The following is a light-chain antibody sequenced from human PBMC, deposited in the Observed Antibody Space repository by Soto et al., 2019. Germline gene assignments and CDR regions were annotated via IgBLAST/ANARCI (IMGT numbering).Light chain of an antibody. CDR2: GAY. J-gene: IGKJ1*01. Sequence: DIQMTQSPSSLSASLGDRVTVTCRASQSISTYLNWFQQRPGKALKLLIYGAYTLQDGVPSRFSGSGSETEFTLTISSLQPEDFATYYCQQSFGAPRTFGQGTRVDIK. CDR3: QQSFGAPRT. V-gene: IGKV1-39*01. CDR1: QSISTY.